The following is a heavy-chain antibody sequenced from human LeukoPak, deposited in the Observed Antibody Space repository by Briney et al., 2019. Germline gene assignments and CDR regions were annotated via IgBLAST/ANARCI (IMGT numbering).Heavy chain of an antibody. V-gene: IGHV3-30*03. CDR3: ARVTYYDSLYYLDY. CDR1: GFTFSRYW. J-gene: IGHJ4*02. CDR2: ISYDGSNR. Sequence: GGSLRLSCAASGFTFSRYWMHWVRHAPGKGLEWLAVISYDGSNRCYEDSVKGRFTISRDNAKNSLYLQMNSLRAEDTALYYCARVTYYDSLYYLDYWGQGTLVTVSS. D-gene: IGHD5-12*01.